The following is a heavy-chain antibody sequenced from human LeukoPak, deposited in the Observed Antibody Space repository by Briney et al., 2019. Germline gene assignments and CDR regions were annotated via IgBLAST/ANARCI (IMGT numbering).Heavy chain of an antibody. CDR1: GGSISSSSYY. CDR2: IYYSGST. D-gene: IGHD3-22*01. V-gene: IGHV4-39*07. J-gene: IGHJ4*02. Sequence: PSETLSLTCTVSGGSISSSSYYWGWIRQPPGKGLEWIGSIYYSGSTYYNPSLKSRVTISVDRSKNQFSLKLSSVTAADTAVYYCARDLASTWDFYDSSGYLDDYWGQGTLVTVSS. CDR3: ARDLASTWDFYDSSGYLDDY.